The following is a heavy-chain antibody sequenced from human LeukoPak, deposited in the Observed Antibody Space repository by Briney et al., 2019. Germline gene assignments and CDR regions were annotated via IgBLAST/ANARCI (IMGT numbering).Heavy chain of an antibody. J-gene: IGHJ4*02. CDR3: ARGGGYCSGGSCYSTLSRSSKLDY. Sequence: PSETLSLTCAVYGGSFSGYYWSWIRQPPGKGLEWIGEINHSGSTNYNPSLKSRVTISVDTSKNQFSLKLSSVTAADTAVYYCARGGGYCSGGSCYSTLSRSSKLDYWGQGTLVTVSS. D-gene: IGHD2-15*01. CDR1: GGSFSGYY. CDR2: INHSGST. V-gene: IGHV4-34*01.